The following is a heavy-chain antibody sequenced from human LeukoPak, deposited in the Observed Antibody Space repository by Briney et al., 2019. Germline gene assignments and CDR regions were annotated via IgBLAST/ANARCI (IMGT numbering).Heavy chain of an antibody. CDR2: IYYSGST. J-gene: IGHJ4*02. Sequence: PSQTLSLTCTVSGGSISSGDYYWSWIRQPPGKGLEWIGYIYYSGSTYYNPSLKSRVTISVDTSKNQFSLKLSSVTAADTAVYYCARYMTTVSDYFDYWGQGTLVTVSS. CDR1: GGSISSGDYY. V-gene: IGHV4-30-4*08. D-gene: IGHD4-11*01. CDR3: ARYMTTVSDYFDY.